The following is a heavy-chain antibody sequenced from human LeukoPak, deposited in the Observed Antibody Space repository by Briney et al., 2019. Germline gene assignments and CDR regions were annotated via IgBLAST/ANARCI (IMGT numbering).Heavy chain of an antibody. D-gene: IGHD2-8*01. Sequence: GASVKVSFKASGYNFISYYMHWVRQAPGQGLEWMGITNPSGGSTSYAQKFQDRVTMTRDTSTSTVYMELSNLKSEDTAVYYCAREDVVLVDAVRYYYYGMDVWGQGTTVTVSS. V-gene: IGHV1-46*01. J-gene: IGHJ6*02. CDR3: AREDVVLVDAVRYYYYGMDV. CDR1: GYNFISYY. CDR2: TNPSGGST.